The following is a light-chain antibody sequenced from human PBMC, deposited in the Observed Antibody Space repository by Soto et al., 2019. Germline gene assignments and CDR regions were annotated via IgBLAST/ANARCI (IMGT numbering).Light chain of an antibody. V-gene: IGLV1-47*02. J-gene: IGLJ1*01. CDR1: SSNIGSNY. CDR2: SNN. CDR3: AAWDDSLSGYV. Sequence: QSVLTQPPSASGTPGQRVTISCSGSSSNIGSNYVYWYQQLPGTAPKLLIYSNNQRPSGVPDRFSGSKSGTSASLAISGLRSEDEAAYYCAAWDDSLSGYVFGTGTKLTVL.